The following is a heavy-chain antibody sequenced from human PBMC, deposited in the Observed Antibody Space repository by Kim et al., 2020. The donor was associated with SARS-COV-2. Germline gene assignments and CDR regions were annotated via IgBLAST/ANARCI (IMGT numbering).Heavy chain of an antibody. J-gene: IGHJ3*02. D-gene: IGHD2-2*01. CDR1: GYTFTSYA. CDR3: ARDGEDIVVVPARPAAFDI. CDR2: INAGNGNT. V-gene: IGHV1-3*01. Sequence: APVKVSCKASGYTFTSYAMHWVRQAPGQRLEWMGWINAGNGNTKYSQKFQGRVTITRDTSASTAYMELSSLRSEDTAVYYCARDGEDIVVVPARPAAFDIWGQGTMVTVSS.